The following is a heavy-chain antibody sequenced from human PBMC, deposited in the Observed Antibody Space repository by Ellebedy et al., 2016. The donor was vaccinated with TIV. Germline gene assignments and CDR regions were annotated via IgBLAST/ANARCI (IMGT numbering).Heavy chain of an antibody. Sequence: GGSLRLSCAGSGFTASSYDAMSWVRQAPGKGLEWVSVISGSGDNTYYADSVKGRFTISRDISKKMLYLQMNSLRAEDTAVYYCAKETLRVSPFYYWGQGTLVTVSS. V-gene: IGHV3-23*01. CDR1: GFTASSYDA. J-gene: IGHJ4*02. CDR2: ISGSGDNT. CDR3: AKETLRVSPFYY.